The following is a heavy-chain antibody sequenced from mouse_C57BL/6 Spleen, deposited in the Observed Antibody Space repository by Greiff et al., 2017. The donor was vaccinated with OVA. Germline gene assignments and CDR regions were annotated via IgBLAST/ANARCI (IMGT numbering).Heavy chain of an antibody. CDR1: VYTFTDYN. CDR3: ARDYGSSYDAMDY. CDR2: INPNNGGT. V-gene: IGHV1-22*01. J-gene: IGHJ4*01. D-gene: IGHD1-1*01. Sequence: VQLQQSGTELVKPGASVKMSSNPTVYTFTDYNMHWVKQSHGKSLEWIGYINPNNGGTSYNQKFKGKATLTVNKSSSTAYMELRSLTSEDSAVYYCARDYGSSYDAMDYWGQGTSVTVSS.